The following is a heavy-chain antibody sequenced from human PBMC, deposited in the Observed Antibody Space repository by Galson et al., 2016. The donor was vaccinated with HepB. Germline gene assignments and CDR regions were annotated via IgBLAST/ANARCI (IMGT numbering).Heavy chain of an antibody. V-gene: IGHV4-31*03. CDR3: AKEATYRGEGYNVDH. D-gene: IGHD5-24*01. CDR1: GGSISSGGYY. CDR2: IYHSGST. J-gene: IGHJ4*02. Sequence: TLSLTCTVSGGSISSGGYYWSWIRQHPGKGLEWIGYIYHSGSTYYNPSLKSRVTISVDTSKNQFSLKLSSVTAADTAVYYCAKEATYRGEGYNVDHWGQGTLVTVSS.